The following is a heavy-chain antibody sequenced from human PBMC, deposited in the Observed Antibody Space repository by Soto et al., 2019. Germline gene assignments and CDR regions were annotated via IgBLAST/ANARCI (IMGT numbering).Heavy chain of an antibody. D-gene: IGHD6-19*01. CDR3: AKEGAWYSRGWEYFQN. CDR1: GFTFDDYA. CDR2: ISWNSGSI. V-gene: IGHV3-9*01. Sequence: GGSLRLSCAASGFTFDDYAMHWVRQAPGKGLEWVSGISWNSGSIGYADSVKGRFTISRDNAKNSLYLQMNSLRAEDTALYYCAKEGAWYSRGWEYFQNWGQGTLVTVSS. J-gene: IGHJ1*01.